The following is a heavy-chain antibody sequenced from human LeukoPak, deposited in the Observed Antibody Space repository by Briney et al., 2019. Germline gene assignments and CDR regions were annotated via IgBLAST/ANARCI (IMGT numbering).Heavy chain of an antibody. V-gene: IGHV1-3*03. CDR2: INAGNGNT. CDR1: GYTFTSYA. Sequence: ASVKVSCKASGYTFTSYAMHWVREAPRQRLEGMGWINAGNGNTKYSQEFQGRVTITRDTSASTAYMELSSLRSEDMAVYYCARGAGSYYYMDVWGKGTTVTVSS. J-gene: IGHJ6*03. CDR3: ARGAGSYYYMDV.